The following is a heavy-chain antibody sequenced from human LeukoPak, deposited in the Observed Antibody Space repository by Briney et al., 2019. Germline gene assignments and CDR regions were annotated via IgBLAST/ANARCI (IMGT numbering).Heavy chain of an antibody. CDR2: IYPGDSDT. CDR1: GYSFTDYW. D-gene: IGHD4-23*01. Sequence: GESLKISRKASGYSFTDYWIVWVRQMPGKGLEWMGAIYPGDSDTRYSPSLDGQVTISADKSVSTTYLQWSSLQASDTAMYYCARPSSLYGGTSEDYWGQGTLVTVSS. J-gene: IGHJ4*02. V-gene: IGHV5-51*01. CDR3: ARPSSLYGGTSEDY.